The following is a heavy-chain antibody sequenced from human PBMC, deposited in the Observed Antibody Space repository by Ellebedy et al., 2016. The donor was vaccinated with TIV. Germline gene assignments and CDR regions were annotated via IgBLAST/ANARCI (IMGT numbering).Heavy chain of an antibody. CDR1: GGSIRGYY. CDR2: IDYSGST. Sequence: SETLSLTCTVSGGSIRGYYWTWIRQSPGKGLEWIGNIDYSGSTKYNPSLKSRLTMSVDRSKNQLSLKLTSTRAADTAVYYCARDGVDGMDVWGQGTTVIVSS. D-gene: IGHD2-15*01. CDR3: ARDGVDGMDV. J-gene: IGHJ6*02. V-gene: IGHV4-59*01.